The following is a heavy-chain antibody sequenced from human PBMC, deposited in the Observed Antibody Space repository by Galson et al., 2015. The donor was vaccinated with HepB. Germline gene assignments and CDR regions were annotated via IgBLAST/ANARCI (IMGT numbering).Heavy chain of an antibody. CDR3: AKRANCGGGCFAFDV. V-gene: IGHV1-69*06. D-gene: IGHD2-21*01. J-gene: IGHJ3*01. CDR2: ISPVFERA. CDR1: GDTFSRLA. Sequence: SVKVSCKASGDTFSRLAINWVRQAPGQGPQWLGGISPVFERADYAQKFQGRVTITADKSTITAYMELTSLTSEDTAVYYCAKRANCGGGCFAFDVWGQGTLVSVSS.